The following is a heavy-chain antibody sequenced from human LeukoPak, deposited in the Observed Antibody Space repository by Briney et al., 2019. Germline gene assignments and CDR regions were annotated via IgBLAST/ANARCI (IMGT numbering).Heavy chain of an antibody. CDR1: GGPISTYD. CDR2: IDYSGIT. V-gene: IGHV4-59*01. Sequence: SGTLSLTCAVSGGPISTYDWSWVRQPPGKGLGGIAYIDYSGITKYNPSLESRVTMSLDTSRTQFSLKVTSVTAADTAMYYCARWPGDVTRAFDIWGQGAMVTVSS. CDR3: ARWPGDVTRAFDI. D-gene: IGHD4-23*01. J-gene: IGHJ3*02.